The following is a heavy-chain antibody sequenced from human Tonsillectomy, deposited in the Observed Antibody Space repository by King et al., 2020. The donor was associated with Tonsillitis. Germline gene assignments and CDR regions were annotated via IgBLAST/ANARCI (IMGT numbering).Heavy chain of an antibody. D-gene: IGHD6-13*01. CDR1: GGSISSGAFY. J-gene: IGHJ5*02. V-gene: IGHV4-31*01. Sequence: QLQESGPGLVKPSQTLSLTCTVSGGSISSGAFYWGWIRQHPGKGLEWIGYIFYSGGTYYNPSFKSLVTISVDSSKNQFSLKLSSVTAADPAVYFCAKGVATPGTGMVWFDPWGQGTLVTVSS. CDR2: IFYSGGT. CDR3: AKGVATPGTGMVWFDP.